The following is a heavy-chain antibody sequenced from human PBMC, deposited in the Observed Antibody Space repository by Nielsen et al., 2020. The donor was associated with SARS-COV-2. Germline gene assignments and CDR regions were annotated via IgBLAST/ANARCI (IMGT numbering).Heavy chain of an antibody. D-gene: IGHD4-11*01. CDR3: ARQRSTVTTSWFDP. Sequence: SVKVSCKASGGTFSSYAISWVRQAPGQGLEWMGGIIPIFGTANYAQKFQGRVTITADKSTSTAYMELSSLRSEDTAVYYCARQRSTVTTSWFDPWGQGTLITVSS. CDR1: GGTFSSYA. V-gene: IGHV1-69*06. J-gene: IGHJ5*02. CDR2: IIPIFGTA.